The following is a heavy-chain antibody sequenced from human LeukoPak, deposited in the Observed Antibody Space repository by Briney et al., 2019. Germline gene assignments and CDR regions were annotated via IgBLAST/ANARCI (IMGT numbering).Heavy chain of an antibody. CDR3: AHHPQYDFWSGYRSPNFDY. Sequence: SGPTLVNPTQTLTLTCTFSGFSLSTSGVGVGWIRQPPGKALEWLALIYWNDDKRYSPSLKSRLTITKDTSKNQVVLTMTNMDPVDTATYYCAHHPQYDFWSGYRSPNFDYWGQGTLVIVSS. CDR2: IYWNDDK. CDR1: GFSLSTSGVG. J-gene: IGHJ4*02. V-gene: IGHV2-5*01. D-gene: IGHD3-3*01.